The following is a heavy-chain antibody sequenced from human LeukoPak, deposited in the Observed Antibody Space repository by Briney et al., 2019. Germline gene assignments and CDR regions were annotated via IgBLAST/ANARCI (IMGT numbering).Heavy chain of an antibody. CDR1: GYTFTSYY. CDR2: INPNSGGT. CDR3: ARDGSGGQGGDAFDI. J-gene: IGHJ3*02. V-gene: IGHV1-2*02. D-gene: IGHD2-15*01. Sequence: ASVKVSCKASGYTFTSYYIFWVRQAPGQGLEWMGWINPNSGGTNYAQKFQGRVTMTRDTSISTAYMELSRLRSDDTAVYYCARDGSGGQGGDAFDIWGQGTMVTVSS.